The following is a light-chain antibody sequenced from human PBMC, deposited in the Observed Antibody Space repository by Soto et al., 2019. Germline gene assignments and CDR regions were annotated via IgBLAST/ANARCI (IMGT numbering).Light chain of an antibody. V-gene: IGKV1-5*01. CDR2: DAS. CDR1: QSVDRY. Sequence: DIQMTQSPSALSAAVGDRVPITFRFSQSVDRYLAWYQQKPGKAPHLLIYDASSLESGVPSRFSGSGSGTEFTLTISSLQHEDFTTFYCQQYKDYTWTFGQGTKVDIK. J-gene: IGKJ1*01. CDR3: QQYKDYTWT.